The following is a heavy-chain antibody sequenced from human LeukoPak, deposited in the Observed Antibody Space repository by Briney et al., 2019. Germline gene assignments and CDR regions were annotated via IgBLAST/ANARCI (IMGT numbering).Heavy chain of an antibody. CDR1: GFSFSSYA. V-gene: IGHV3-21*01. CDR3: ARAMSDAFDI. Sequence: PGGSLRLSCATSGFSFSSYAMSWVRQAPGKGLEWVSSISSKRSYIYYADSVKGRFTISRDNAKNSLYLQMNSLRAEDTAVYYCARAMSDAFDIWGQGTMVTVSS. J-gene: IGHJ3*02. CDR2: ISSKRSYI. D-gene: IGHD3-22*01.